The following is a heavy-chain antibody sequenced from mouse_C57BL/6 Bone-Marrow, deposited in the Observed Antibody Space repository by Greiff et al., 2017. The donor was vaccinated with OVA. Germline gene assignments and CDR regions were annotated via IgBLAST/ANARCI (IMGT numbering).Heavy chain of an antibody. CDR2: TFPGSGST. D-gene: IGHD3-2*02. J-gene: IGHJ3*01. Sequence: QVQLKESGPELVKPGASVKISCKASGYTFTDYYINWVKQRPGQGLEWIGWTFPGSGSTYYNETFKGKATLTVDKSSSTAYMLLSSLTSEDSEVYICAREGTAQATWAYWGQGTLVTVSA. CDR1: GYTFTDYY. V-gene: IGHV1-75*01. CDR3: AREGTAQATWAY.